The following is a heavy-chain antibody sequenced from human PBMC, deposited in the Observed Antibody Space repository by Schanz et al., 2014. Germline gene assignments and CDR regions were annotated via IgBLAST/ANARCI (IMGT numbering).Heavy chain of an antibody. J-gene: IGHJ3*02. CDR1: GFTVSSNY. Sequence: EVQLVESGGGLIQPGGSLRLSCVASGFTVSSNYMSWVRQAPGKGLEWVSVIYSDGRTYYGDSVKGRFTISRDNSKNTLYLQMNSLREEDTAMYYGAKRCSSTSCSHGAFDIWGQGTMVTVSS. CDR2: IYSDGRT. V-gene: IGHV3-53*01. D-gene: IGHD2-2*01. CDR3: AKRCSSTSCSHGAFDI.